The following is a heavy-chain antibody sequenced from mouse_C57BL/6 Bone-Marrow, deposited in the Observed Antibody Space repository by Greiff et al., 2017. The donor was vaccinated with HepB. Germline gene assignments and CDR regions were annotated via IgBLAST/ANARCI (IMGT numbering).Heavy chain of an antibody. V-gene: IGHV14-3*01. Sequence: EVQLQQSVAELVKPGASVKLSCTASGFNIKNSYMHWVKQRPEKGLEWIGRIYPANGNTKYAPKFQGKATLTADTSSNTSYLQLSSLTSEDTAIYCCARSYDYDRVPWFAYWGQGTLVTVSA. CDR3: ARSYDYDRVPWFAY. D-gene: IGHD2-4*01. CDR2: IYPANGNT. CDR1: GFNIKNSY. J-gene: IGHJ3*01.